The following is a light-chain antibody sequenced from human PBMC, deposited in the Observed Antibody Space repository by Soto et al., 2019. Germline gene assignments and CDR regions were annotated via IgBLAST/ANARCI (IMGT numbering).Light chain of an antibody. Sequence: EIVMTQSPATLSVSPGERATLSCRASQSVSSNLAWYQQKPGQAPRLLIYGASTRATGIPARFSGSGSGTDLTLTISSLQSEDFAVYYCQQYHNWPPWTFGQGTKVAIK. J-gene: IGKJ1*01. CDR2: GAS. V-gene: IGKV3-15*01. CDR1: QSVSSN. CDR3: QQYHNWPPWT.